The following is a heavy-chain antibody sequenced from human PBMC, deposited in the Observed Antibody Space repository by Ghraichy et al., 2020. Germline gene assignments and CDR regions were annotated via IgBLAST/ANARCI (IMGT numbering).Heavy chain of an antibody. Sequence: GESLNISCAASGFTFSSYAMHWVRQAPGKGLEWVAVISYDGSNKYYADSVKGRFTISRDNSKNTLYLQMNSLRAEDTAVYYCAVAAAGSAADYWGQGTLVTVSS. CDR2: ISYDGSNK. J-gene: IGHJ4*02. V-gene: IGHV3-30*04. D-gene: IGHD6-13*01. CDR1: GFTFSSYA. CDR3: AVAAAGSAADY.